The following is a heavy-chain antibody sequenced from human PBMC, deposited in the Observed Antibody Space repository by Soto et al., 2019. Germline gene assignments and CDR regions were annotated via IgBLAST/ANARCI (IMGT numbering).Heavy chain of an antibody. Sequence: QVQLVESGGGVVQPGRSLRLSCAASGFTFSSYGMHWVRQAPGKGLEWVAVIWYDGSNKYYADSVKGRFTISRDNSKNTLYLQMTSLRAKDTAVYYGARDYYGDYVGWFDPWGQGTLVTVSS. J-gene: IGHJ5*02. CDR2: IWYDGSNK. V-gene: IGHV3-33*01. D-gene: IGHD4-17*01. CDR1: GFTFSSYG. CDR3: ARDYYGDYVGWFDP.